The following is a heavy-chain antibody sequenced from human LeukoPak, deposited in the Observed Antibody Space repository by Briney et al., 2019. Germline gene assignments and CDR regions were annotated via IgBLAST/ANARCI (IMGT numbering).Heavy chain of an antibody. CDR3: ARGGRMVRGVIMDDAFDI. D-gene: IGHD3-10*01. CDR1: GFTFSSYS. CDR2: ISSSSSTI. Sequence: PGGSLRLSCAASGFTFSSYSMNWVRQAPGKGLEGGSYISSSSSTIYYADSVKGRFTISRDNAKNSLYLQMNSLRAEDTAVYYCARGGRMVRGVIMDDAFDIWGQGTMVTVSS. J-gene: IGHJ3*02. V-gene: IGHV3-48*01.